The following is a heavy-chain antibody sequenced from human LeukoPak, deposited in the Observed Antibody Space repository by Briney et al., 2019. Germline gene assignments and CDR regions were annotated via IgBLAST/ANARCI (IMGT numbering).Heavy chain of an antibody. J-gene: IGHJ4*02. CDR1: GFTFSSYG. Sequence: GGSLRLSCAASGFTFSSYGMHWVRQAPGKGLEWVANIKQDGSEKYYVDSVKGRFTISKDNAENSLFLQMVSLRVEDTAVYYCARDRGWYYDYWGQGTLVTVSS. D-gene: IGHD3-10*01. CDR2: IKQDGSEK. CDR3: ARDRGWYYDY. V-gene: IGHV3-7*01.